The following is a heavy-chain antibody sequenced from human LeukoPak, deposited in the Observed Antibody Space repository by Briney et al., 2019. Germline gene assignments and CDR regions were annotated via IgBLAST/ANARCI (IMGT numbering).Heavy chain of an antibody. J-gene: IGHJ4*02. CDR2: ISSNGGGT. Sequence: GWSLRLSRAASGFTLSRYAMPWVRQAPSKGLDWVSTISSNGGGTYYADSVRGRFTISRDNSKNTLYLQMNSLRAEDTAVYYCAKETRGGSYGILDYWGQGTLVTVSS. CDR1: GFTLSRYA. D-gene: IGHD3-16*01. V-gene: IGHV3-23*01. CDR3: AKETRGGSYGILDY.